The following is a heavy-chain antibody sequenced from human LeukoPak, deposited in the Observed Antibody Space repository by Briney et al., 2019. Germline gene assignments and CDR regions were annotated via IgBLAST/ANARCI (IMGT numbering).Heavy chain of an antibody. Sequence: GGSPRLSCAASGFTFSSYSMNWVRQAPGKGLEWVSYISSSSSTIYYADSVKGRFTISRDNAKNSLYLQMNSLRAEDTAVYYCAKLGDILTGYPYYFDYWGQGTLVTVSS. CDR3: AKLGDILTGYPYYFDY. D-gene: IGHD3-9*01. CDR2: ISSSSSTI. J-gene: IGHJ4*02. V-gene: IGHV3-48*01. CDR1: GFTFSSYS.